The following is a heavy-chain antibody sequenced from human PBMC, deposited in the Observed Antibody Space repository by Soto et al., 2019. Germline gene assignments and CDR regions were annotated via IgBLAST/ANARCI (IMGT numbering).Heavy chain of an antibody. Sequence: ASVKVSCKTSGYTFTGYYMHWVRQAPGQGLEWMGWINPNNGNTNYAQNFQSRVTMTRDTSISTASMELSRLRSDDTAVYSCARIKIYYGSVSYYPFDYWGQGTLVTVSS. CDR1: GYTFTGYY. CDR3: ARIKIYYGSVSYYPFDY. V-gene: IGHV1-2*02. CDR2: INPNNGNT. D-gene: IGHD3-10*01. J-gene: IGHJ4*02.